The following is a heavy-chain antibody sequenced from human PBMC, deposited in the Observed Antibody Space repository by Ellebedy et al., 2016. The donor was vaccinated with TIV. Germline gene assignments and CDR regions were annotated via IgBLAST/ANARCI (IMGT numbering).Heavy chain of an antibody. Sequence: SETLSLXXTVSGGSISSSSYYWGWIRQPPGKGLEWIGSIYYSGRTYYNPSLKSRVIISVDTSKNQFSLRLSSVTAADTAGYYCARLAYSSSSRDYYYGMDVWGQGTTVTGSS. CDR1: GGSISSSSYY. V-gene: IGHV4-39*01. CDR2: IYYSGRT. D-gene: IGHD6-6*01. CDR3: ARLAYSSSSRDYYYGMDV. J-gene: IGHJ6*02.